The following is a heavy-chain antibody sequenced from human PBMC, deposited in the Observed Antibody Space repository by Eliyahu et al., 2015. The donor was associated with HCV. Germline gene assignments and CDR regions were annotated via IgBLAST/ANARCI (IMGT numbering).Heavy chain of an antibody. CDR1: GFTFSXYX. V-gene: IGHV3-21*01. D-gene: IGHD3-10*01. CDR2: ISSSSSYI. J-gene: IGHJ6*02. Sequence: EVQLVESGGGLVKPGGSLRLXCAASGFTFSXYXMNWVRQXPGKGLEWVSSISSSSSYIYYADSVKGRFTISRDNAKNSLYLQMNSLRAEDTAVYYCARGYGSGSHPHYYYGMDVWGQGTTVTVSS. CDR3: ARGYGSGSHPHYYYGMDV.